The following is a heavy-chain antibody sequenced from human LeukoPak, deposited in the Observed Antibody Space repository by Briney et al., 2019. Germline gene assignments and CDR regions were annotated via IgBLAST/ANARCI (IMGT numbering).Heavy chain of an antibody. V-gene: IGHV3-30*02. CDR3: AKAASKRTDYGDYAFYYYMDV. D-gene: IGHD4-17*01. CDR2: IHYNGSNK. J-gene: IGHJ6*03. CDR1: GFTFSNYG. Sequence: GGSLRLSCAASGFTFSNYGMHWVRQAPGKGLDWVTFIHYNGSNKYYADSVKGRFTISRDDSKNTLYLQMNSLRAEDTAVYYCAKAASKRTDYGDYAFYYYMDVWGKGTTVTISS.